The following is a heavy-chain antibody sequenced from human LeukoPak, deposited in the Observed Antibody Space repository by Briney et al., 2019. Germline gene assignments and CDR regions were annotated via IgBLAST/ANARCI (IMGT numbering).Heavy chain of an antibody. J-gene: IGHJ6*02. D-gene: IGHD3-10*01. CDR1: GFTFSYYA. CDR3: AKGYYYGSGGPYGMDV. Sequence: GGSLRLSCAASGFTFSYYAISWVRQAPGKGLEWVSGISGSGGSTYYADSVKGRFTISRDNSKNTLYLQMNSLRAEDTAVYYCAKGYYYGSGGPYGMDVWGRGTTVTVSS. V-gene: IGHV3-23*01. CDR2: ISGSGGST.